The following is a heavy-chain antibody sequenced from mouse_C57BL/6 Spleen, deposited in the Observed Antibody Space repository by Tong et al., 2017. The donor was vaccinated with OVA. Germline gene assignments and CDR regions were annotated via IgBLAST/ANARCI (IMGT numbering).Heavy chain of an antibody. CDR3: ARPYRYYFDY. CDR2: INPSSGYT. D-gene: IGHD2-14*01. CDR1: GYTFTDYE. J-gene: IGHJ2*01. Sequence: VQLQESGAELVRPGASVTLSCKASGYTFTDYEMHWVKQRPGQGLEWIGYINPSSGYTNYNQKFKDKATLTADKSSSTAYMQLSSLTSEDSAVYYCARPYRYYFDYWGQGTTLTVSS. V-gene: IGHV1S26*01.